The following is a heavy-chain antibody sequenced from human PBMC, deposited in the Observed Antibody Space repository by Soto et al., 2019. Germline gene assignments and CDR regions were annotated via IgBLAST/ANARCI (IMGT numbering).Heavy chain of an antibody. CDR2: ISSSSSYI. CDR1: GFTFSSYS. Sequence: PGGSLRLSCAASGFTFSSYSMNWVRQAPGKGLEWVSSISSSSSYIYYADSVKGRFTISRDNAKNSLYLQMNSLRAEDTAVYYCARDRLRFLEWSHGWFDPWGQGTLVTVSS. J-gene: IGHJ5*02. CDR3: ARDRLRFLEWSHGWFDP. V-gene: IGHV3-21*01. D-gene: IGHD3-3*01.